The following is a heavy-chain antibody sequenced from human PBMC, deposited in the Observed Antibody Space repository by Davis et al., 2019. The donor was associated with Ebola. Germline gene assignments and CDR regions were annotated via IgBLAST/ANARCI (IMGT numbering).Heavy chain of an antibody. CDR2: IIPAFQTP. V-gene: IGHV1-69*13. CDR3: ARGSGDYVWYNWLGP. D-gene: IGHD3-16*01. Sequence: SVKVSCKASGGKFNSYAISWVRQTPRQGLEWMGGIIPAFQTPTYAQKFQGRVTITANESSNTAYLELSNLRSDDTAIYYCARGSGDYVWYNWLGPWGPGTLVTVSS. J-gene: IGHJ5*02. CDR1: GGKFNSYA.